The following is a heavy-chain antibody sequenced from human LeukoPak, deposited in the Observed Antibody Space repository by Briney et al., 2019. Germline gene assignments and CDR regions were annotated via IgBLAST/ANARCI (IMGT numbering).Heavy chain of an antibody. CDR1: GGSFSGYY. D-gene: IGHD6-13*01. CDR3: ARPRRSRWYELRY. Sequence: PSETLSLTCAVYGGSFSGYYWSWIRQPPGKGLEWIGEINHSGSTNYNPSLKSRVTISVGTSKNQFSLKLSSVTAADTAVYYCARPRRSRWYELRYWGQGTLVTVSS. J-gene: IGHJ4*02. V-gene: IGHV4-34*01. CDR2: INHSGST.